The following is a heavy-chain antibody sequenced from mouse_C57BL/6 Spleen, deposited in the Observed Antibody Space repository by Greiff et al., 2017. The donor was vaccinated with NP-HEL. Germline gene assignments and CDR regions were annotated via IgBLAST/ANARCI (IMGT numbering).Heavy chain of an antibody. V-gene: IGHV1-85*01. CDR3: ARRGYDGVYYAMDY. J-gene: IGHJ4*01. CDR1: GYTFTSYD. Sequence: QVQLQQSGPELVKPGASVKLSCKASGYTFTSYDINWVKQRPGQGLEWIGWIYPRDGSTKYNAKFKGKATLTVDTSSSTAYMELHSLTSEDSAVYFCARRGYDGVYYAMDYWGQGTSVTVSS. D-gene: IGHD2-12*01. CDR2: IYPRDGST.